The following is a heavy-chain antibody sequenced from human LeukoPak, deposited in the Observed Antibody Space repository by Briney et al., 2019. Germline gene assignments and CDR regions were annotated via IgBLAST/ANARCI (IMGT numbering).Heavy chain of an antibody. CDR1: GFTFSSYA. D-gene: IGHD3-10*01. Sequence: PGGSLRLSCAASGFTFSSYAMHWVRQAPGKGLEWAAVISYDGSNKYYADSVKGRFTISRDNSKNTLYLQMNSLRAEDTAVYYCARDYLDAFDIWGQGTMVTVSS. CDR2: ISYDGSNK. CDR3: ARDYLDAFDI. J-gene: IGHJ3*02. V-gene: IGHV3-30*04.